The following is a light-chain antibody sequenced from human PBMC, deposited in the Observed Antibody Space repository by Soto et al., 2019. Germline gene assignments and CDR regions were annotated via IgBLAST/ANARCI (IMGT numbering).Light chain of an antibody. Sequence: EIVLTQSPGTLSLSPGERATLSCRASQSVSSSYLAWYQQKPGQAPRLLIYGASSRATGIPDRFSCSGSGTYFTLTIIRLETQDFTVYYCQQYGSSPRKMFRQVTQVQI. CDR2: GAS. V-gene: IGKV3-20*01. CDR3: QQYGSSPRKM. J-gene: IGKJ1*01. CDR1: QSVSSSY.